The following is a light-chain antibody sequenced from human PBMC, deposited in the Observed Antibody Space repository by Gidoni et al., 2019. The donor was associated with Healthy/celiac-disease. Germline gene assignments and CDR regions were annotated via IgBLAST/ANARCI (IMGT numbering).Light chain of an antibody. Sequence: SYVLSQPPSLSVAPGLTATITCEGDNLETKSVHWYRQKAGQAPVLVVFDDDDRPSGVPDRISGSNSKNTATLSITSVEPGDEADYFCQVWDSSVDLRVFGGGTSLTVL. CDR2: DDD. J-gene: IGLJ2*01. CDR1: NLETKS. CDR3: QVWDSSVDLRV. V-gene: IGLV3-21*02.